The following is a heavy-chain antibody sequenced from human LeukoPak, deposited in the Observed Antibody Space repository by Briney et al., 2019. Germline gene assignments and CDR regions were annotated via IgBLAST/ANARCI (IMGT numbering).Heavy chain of an antibody. J-gene: IGHJ4*02. CDR3: ARDRGYYDSSGYPEEY. CDR1: GFTFSSYS. D-gene: IGHD3-22*01. V-gene: IGHV3-21*01. CDR2: ISSSSSYI. Sequence: GGSLRLSCAASGFTFSSYSMNWVRQAPGKGLEWVSSISSSSSYIYYADSVKGRFTISRDNAKNSLYLQMNSLRAEDKAVYYCARDRGYYDSSGYPEEYWGQGTLVTVSS.